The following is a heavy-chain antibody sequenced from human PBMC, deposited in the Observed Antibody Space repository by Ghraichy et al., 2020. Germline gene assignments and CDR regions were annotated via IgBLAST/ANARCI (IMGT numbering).Heavy chain of an antibody. J-gene: IGHJ4*02. CDR3: ARGTAAAGDLDY. D-gene: IGHD6-13*01. Sequence: GESLNISCAASGFTFSSYGMHWVRQAPGKGLEWVAVIWYDGSNKYYADSVKGRFTISRDNSKNTLYLQMNSLRAEDTAVYYCARGTAAAGDLDYWGQGTLVTVSS. CDR1: GFTFSSYG. V-gene: IGHV3-33*01. CDR2: IWYDGSNK.